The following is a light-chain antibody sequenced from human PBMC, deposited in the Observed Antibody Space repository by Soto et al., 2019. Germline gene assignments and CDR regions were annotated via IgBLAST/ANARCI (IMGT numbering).Light chain of an antibody. CDR1: NVGNKA. Sequence: QSVLTQPPSVSEAPGQRVTISCSGSNVGNKAVNWYQQLPGKAPKLLLYYDDMLSSGVSDRFSGSKSGTSASLAISGLQNDDDGDYYCAIWDDSGDGWVFGGGTKVTVL. CDR3: AIWDDSGDGWV. V-gene: IGLV1-36*01. CDR2: YDD. J-gene: IGLJ3*02.